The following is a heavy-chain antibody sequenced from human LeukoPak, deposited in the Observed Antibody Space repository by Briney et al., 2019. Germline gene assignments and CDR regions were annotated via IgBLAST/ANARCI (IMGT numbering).Heavy chain of an antibody. Sequence: SETLSLTCAVYGGSFSGYYWSWIRQPPGKGLGWIGEINHSGSTNYNPSLKSRVTISVDTSKNQFSLKLSSVTAADTAVYYCVCFDISRSYFDYWGQGTLVTVSS. V-gene: IGHV4-34*01. D-gene: IGHD3-9*01. CDR2: INHSGST. CDR3: VCFDISRSYFDY. J-gene: IGHJ4*02. CDR1: GGSFSGYY.